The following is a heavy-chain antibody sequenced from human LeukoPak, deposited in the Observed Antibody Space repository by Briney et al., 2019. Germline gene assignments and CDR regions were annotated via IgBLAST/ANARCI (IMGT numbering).Heavy chain of an antibody. J-gene: IGHJ5*02. CDR3: ARDDELGTQFDP. V-gene: IGHV3-74*01. CDR1: GFTFSNYW. CDR2: INSDGSST. Sequence: GGSLRLSCAASGFTFSNYWMHWVRQAPGKGPVWVTRINSDGSSTSYADSVKGRFTISRDNAKNTLYLQMNSLRAADTAVYYCARDDELGTQFDPWGQGTLVTVSS. D-gene: IGHD1-1*01.